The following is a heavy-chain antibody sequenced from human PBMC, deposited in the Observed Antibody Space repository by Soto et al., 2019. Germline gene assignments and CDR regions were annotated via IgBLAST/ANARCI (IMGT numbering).Heavy chain of an antibody. V-gene: IGHV3-49*03. CDR2: IRMKAYGETA. Sequence: PGGSLRLSCTTSGFTFGEYAMTWFRQAPGKGLEWVSFIRMKAYGETAEYAASVKGRFIMSRDDSSSVAYLHMNSLKIEDTAMYYCTRGGYYSSTYDYWGQGTLVTVSS. J-gene: IGHJ4*02. CDR3: TRGGYYSSTYDY. D-gene: IGHD2-2*01. CDR1: GFTFGEYA.